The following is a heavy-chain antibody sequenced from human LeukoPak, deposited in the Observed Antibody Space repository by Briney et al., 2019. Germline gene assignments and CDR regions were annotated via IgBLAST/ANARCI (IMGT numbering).Heavy chain of an antibody. CDR2: IKQDGSEK. V-gene: IGHV3-7*01. J-gene: IGHJ4*02. CDR1: GFTFSSYW. CDR3: ARDGPEYYDSSGYPWD. D-gene: IGHD3-22*01. Sequence: PGGSLRLSCAASGFTFSSYWMSWVRRAPGKGLEWVANIKQDGSEKYYVDSVKGRFTISRDNAKNSLYLQMNSLRAEDTAVYYCARDGPEYYDSSGYPWDWGQGTLVTVSS.